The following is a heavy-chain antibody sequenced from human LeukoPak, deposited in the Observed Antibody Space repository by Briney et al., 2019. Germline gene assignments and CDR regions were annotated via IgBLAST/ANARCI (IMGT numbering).Heavy chain of an antibody. D-gene: IGHD3-10*01. CDR2: ISSNGGST. Sequence: GGSLRLSCAASGFTFRSYAMHWVRQAPGKGLEYVSAISSNGGSTYYADSVKGRFTISRDNSKNTLYLQMSSLRAEDTAVYYCVTTYYYGSGSYLYYYYGMDVWGQGTTVTVSS. V-gene: IGHV3-64D*06. J-gene: IGHJ6*02. CDR3: VTTYYYGSGSYLYYYYGMDV. CDR1: GFTFRSYA.